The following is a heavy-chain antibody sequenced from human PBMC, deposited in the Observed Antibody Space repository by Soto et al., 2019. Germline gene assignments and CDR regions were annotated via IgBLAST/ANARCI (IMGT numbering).Heavy chain of an antibody. CDR3: ARATYYSDSSGYYPDAFDI. J-gene: IGHJ3*02. D-gene: IGHD3-22*01. Sequence: ASVKVSCKASGYTFTSYGISWVRQAPGQGLEWMGWISAYNGNTNYAQKLQGRVTMTTDTSTSTAYMELRSLRSDDTAVYYCARATYYSDSSGYYPDAFDIWGQGTMVTVSS. CDR1: GYTFTSYG. V-gene: IGHV1-18*04. CDR2: ISAYNGNT.